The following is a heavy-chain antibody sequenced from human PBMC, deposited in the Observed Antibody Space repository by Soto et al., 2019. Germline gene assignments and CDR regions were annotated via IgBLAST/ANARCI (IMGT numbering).Heavy chain of an antibody. Sequence: QVQLVQSGAEVKKPGTSVKVSCKASGYIFSNYYMHWVLQAPGQGLEWMGVFNPSGDATHYAQSFQGRVSVTRDTSTSTVYMELSTLTSEDTAVYYCARRGMSKIGFDTWGQGTMVTVSS. CDR2: FNPSGDAT. CDR1: GYIFSNYY. J-gene: IGHJ3*02. V-gene: IGHV1-46*01. D-gene: IGHD3-10*01. CDR3: ARRGMSKIGFDT.